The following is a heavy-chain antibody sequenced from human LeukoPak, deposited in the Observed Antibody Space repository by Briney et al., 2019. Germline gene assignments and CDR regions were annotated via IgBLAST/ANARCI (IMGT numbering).Heavy chain of an antibody. CDR3: AISAYCDSSGYSLGPRLRWGEAGVPFDY. J-gene: IGHJ4*02. D-gene: IGHD3-22*01. CDR1: GYSLTSYW. V-gene: IGHV5-51*01. CDR2: IYPGDSDT. Sequence: GESLKISCKGSGYSLTSYWIGWVRQMPGKGLEWMGIIYPGDSDTRYSPSFQGHVTISADKSISTAYLQWSSLKASDTAMYYCAISAYCDSSGYSLGPRLRWGEAGVPFDYWGQGTLVTVSS.